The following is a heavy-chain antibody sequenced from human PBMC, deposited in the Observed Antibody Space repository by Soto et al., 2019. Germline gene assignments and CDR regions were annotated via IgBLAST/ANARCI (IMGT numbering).Heavy chain of an antibody. Sequence: ASVKLSCKASGYTFTSYGISWVRQAPGQGLEWMSWISAYNGDTNYAQKVQGRVTMTTDESTSTAYMELSSLRSEDTAVYYCAALRYSGRIGYFDYWGQGNLVTVSS. CDR2: ISAYNGDT. J-gene: IGHJ4*02. D-gene: IGHD1-26*01. V-gene: IGHV1-18*01. CDR3: AALRYSGRIGYFDY. CDR1: GYTFTSYG.